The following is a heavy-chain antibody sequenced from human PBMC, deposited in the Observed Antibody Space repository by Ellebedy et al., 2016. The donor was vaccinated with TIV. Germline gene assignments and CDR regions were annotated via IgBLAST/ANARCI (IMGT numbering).Heavy chain of an antibody. CDR3: ARFSWFGELADY. Sequence: GESLKISCAASGFTFSSFWMSWVRQAPGKGLEWVADIKQDGREKHHVDSVRGRFTISRDNAKNSLYLQMNSLRAEDTAVYYCARFSWFGELADYWGQGTLVTVSS. D-gene: IGHD3-10*01. J-gene: IGHJ4*02. CDR2: IKQDGREK. CDR1: GFTFSSFW. V-gene: IGHV3-7*01.